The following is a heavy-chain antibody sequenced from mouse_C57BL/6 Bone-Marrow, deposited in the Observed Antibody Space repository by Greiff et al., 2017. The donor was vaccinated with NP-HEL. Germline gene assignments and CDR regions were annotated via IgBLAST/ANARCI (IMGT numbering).Heavy chain of an antibody. Sequence: QVQLQQPGAELVKPGASVKLSCKASGYTFTSYWMHWVKQRPGQGLEWIGMIHPNSGSTNYNEKFKSKATLTVDKSSSTAYMHLSSLTSEDSAVYYCARWGWLLKAWFAYWGQGTLVTVSA. V-gene: IGHV1-64*01. CDR3: ARWGWLLKAWFAY. CDR2: IHPNSGST. CDR1: GYTFTSYW. J-gene: IGHJ3*01. D-gene: IGHD2-3*01.